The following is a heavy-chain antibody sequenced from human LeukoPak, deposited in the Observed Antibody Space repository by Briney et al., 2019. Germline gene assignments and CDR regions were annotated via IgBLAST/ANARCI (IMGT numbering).Heavy chain of an antibody. V-gene: IGHV3-48*03. Sequence: PGGSLRLSCAASGFTFSSYEMNWVRQAPGKGLEWVSYISSSGSTIYYADSVKGRFIISRDNAKNSPYLQMNSLRAEDTAVYYCASAGWFGEGYFDYWGQGTLVTVSS. D-gene: IGHD3-10*01. CDR2: ISSSGSTI. CDR3: ASAGWFGEGYFDY. CDR1: GFTFSSYE. J-gene: IGHJ4*02.